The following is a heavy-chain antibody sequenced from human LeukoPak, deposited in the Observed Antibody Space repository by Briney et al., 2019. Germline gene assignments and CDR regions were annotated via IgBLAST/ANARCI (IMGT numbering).Heavy chain of an antibody. CDR1: GGSIGSSNW. V-gene: IGHV4-4*02. CDR3: ARANAVTTVLFDL. CDR2: IYHTGNT. D-gene: IGHD4-17*01. Sequence: SETLSLTCAVSGGSIGSSNWWSWVRQPPGKGLEWIGEIYHTGNTNYNPSLKSRVTMSVDTSKNHFFLKLTSVTAADTAVYYCARANAVTTVLFDLWGRGTLVTVSS. J-gene: IGHJ2*01.